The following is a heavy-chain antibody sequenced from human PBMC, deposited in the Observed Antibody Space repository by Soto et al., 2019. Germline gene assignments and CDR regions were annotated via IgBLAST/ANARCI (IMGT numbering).Heavy chain of an antibody. CDR1: GFTFSSYG. V-gene: IGHV3-33*01. D-gene: IGHD2-15*01. Sequence: QVQLVESGGGVVQPGRSLRLSCAASGFTFSSYGMHWVRQAPGKGLEWGAVIWYDGSNKYYADSVKGRFTISRDNSKNTLYLQMNSLRAEDTAVYYCAREDIVVVVAATGWYFDLWGRGTLVTVSS. CDR2: IWYDGSNK. J-gene: IGHJ2*01. CDR3: AREDIVVVVAATGWYFDL.